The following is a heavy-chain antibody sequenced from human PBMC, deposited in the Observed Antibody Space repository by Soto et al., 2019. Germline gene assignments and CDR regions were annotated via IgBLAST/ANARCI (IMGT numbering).Heavy chain of an antibody. CDR2: IKSKTDGGTT. V-gene: IGHV3-15*07. CDR1: GFTFSNAW. D-gene: IGHD6-13*01. CDR3: TTTIVAAGTIFY. J-gene: IGHJ4*02. Sequence: GGSLRLSCAASGFTFSNAWMNWVRQAPGKGLEWVGRIKSKTDGGTTDYAAPVKGRFTISRDDSKNTLYLRMNSLKTEDTAVYYCTTTIVAAGTIFYWGQGTLVTVSS.